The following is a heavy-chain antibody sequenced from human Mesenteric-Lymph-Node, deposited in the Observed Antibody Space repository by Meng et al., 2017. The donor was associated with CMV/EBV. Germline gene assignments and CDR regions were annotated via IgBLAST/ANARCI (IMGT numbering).Heavy chain of an antibody. V-gene: IGHV3-48*01. Sequence: EGSLRLSCAASGFSFGVYSMNWVRQAPGKGLEWLAYIDSFSSTMYYTDSIKGRFTISRDNAKNSLYLQMNSLSADDTAVYYCARDSIASALDYWGQGVLVTVSS. CDR3: ARDSIASALDY. J-gene: IGHJ4*02. D-gene: IGHD6-13*01. CDR2: IDSFSSTM. CDR1: GFSFGVYS.